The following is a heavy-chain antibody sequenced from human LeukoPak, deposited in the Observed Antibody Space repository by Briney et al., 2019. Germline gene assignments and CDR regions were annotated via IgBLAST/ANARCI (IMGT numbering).Heavy chain of an antibody. CDR1: GYTFTSYA. CDR3: ARDAVGATMHFDY. CDR2: INAGNGNT. Sequence: ASVKVSCKASGYTFTSYAMHWVRQAPGQRLEWMGWINAGNGNTKYSQKFQGRVTITRDTSASTAYMELSSLRSEDTAVYYCARDAVGATMHFDYWGQGTLVTVSS. J-gene: IGHJ4*02. V-gene: IGHV1-3*01. D-gene: IGHD1-26*01.